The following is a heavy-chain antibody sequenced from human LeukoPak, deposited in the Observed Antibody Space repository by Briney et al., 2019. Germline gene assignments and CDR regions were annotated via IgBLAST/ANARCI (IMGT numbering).Heavy chain of an antibody. D-gene: IGHD3-3*01. CDR1: GGSISSSSYY. Sequence: PSETLSLTCTVSGGSISSSSYYWGWIRQPPGKGLEWIGYIYYSGSTNYNPSLKSRVTISVDTSKNQFSLKLSSVTAADTAVYYCARVEYDSNYMDVWGKGTTVTVSS. V-gene: IGHV4-61*05. CDR2: IYYSGST. J-gene: IGHJ6*03. CDR3: ARVEYDSNYMDV.